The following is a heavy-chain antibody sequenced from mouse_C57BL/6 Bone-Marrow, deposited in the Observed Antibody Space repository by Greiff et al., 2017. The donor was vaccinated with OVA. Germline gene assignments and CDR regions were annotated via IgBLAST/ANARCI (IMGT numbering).Heavy chain of an antibody. Sequence: QVQLQQPGAELVKPGASVKMSCKASGYTFTSYWITWVKQRPGQGLEWIGDIYPGSGSTNYNEKFKSKATLTVDTSSSTAYMQLSSLTSEDSAVYYGAFYDYDAAWFADWGEGTLVTVSA. J-gene: IGHJ3*01. CDR2: IYPGSGST. V-gene: IGHV1-55*01. CDR1: GYTFTSYW. CDR3: AFYDYDAAWFAD. D-gene: IGHD2-4*01.